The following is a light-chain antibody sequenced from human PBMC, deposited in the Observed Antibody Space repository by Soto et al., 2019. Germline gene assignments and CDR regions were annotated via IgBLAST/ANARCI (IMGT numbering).Light chain of an antibody. CDR1: QSVGSY. Sequence: EIVLTQSPATLSFSPGERVTLSGRASQSVGSYLAWYQQKPGQTPRLLIYDASNRATGIPARFSGSGSGTDFTLTISSLEADDFAVYYCQHRNYWPPGATLGGGTKVEIK. J-gene: IGKJ4*01. CDR2: DAS. CDR3: QHRNYWPPGAT. V-gene: IGKV3-11*01.